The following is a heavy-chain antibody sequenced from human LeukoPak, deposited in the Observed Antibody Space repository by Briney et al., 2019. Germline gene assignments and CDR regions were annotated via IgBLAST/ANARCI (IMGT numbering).Heavy chain of an antibody. CDR1: GFTFSSYS. D-gene: IGHD3-22*01. J-gene: IGHJ6*02. CDR3: ARDWGYYYDTPYYYGMDV. Sequence: PGGSLRLSCAASGFTFSSYSMNWVRQAPGKGLEWVSYISSSSSTIYYADSVKGRFTISRDNAKNSLYLQMNSLRAEDTAVYNCARDWGYYYDTPYYYGMDVWGQGTTVTVSS. V-gene: IGHV3-48*01. CDR2: ISSSSSTI.